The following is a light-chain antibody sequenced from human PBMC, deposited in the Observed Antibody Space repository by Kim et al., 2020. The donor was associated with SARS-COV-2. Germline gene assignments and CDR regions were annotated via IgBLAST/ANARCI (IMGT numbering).Light chain of an antibody. J-gene: IGKJ2*01. CDR1: QNMSID. V-gene: IGKV1-39*01. CDR2: SAS. CDR3: QQTYITPYT. Sequence: SASVGDKVNITCRTSQNMSIDLNWYHQKPGRAPKALIYSASSLQSGVTSRFSGSGSGTDFTLTISSLHPDDLGTYYCQQTYITPYTVGQGTKLEI.